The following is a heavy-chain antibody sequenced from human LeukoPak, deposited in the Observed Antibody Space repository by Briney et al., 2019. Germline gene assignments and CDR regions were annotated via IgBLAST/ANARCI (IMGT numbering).Heavy chain of an antibody. CDR2: INPNSGGT. V-gene: IGHV1-2*04. CDR3: ARAEGIVATIVGYYYYYGMDV. Sequence: ASAKVSCKASGYTFTGYYMHWVRQAPGQGLEWMGWINPNSGGTNYAQKFQGWVTMTRDTSISTAYMELSRLRSDDTAVYYCARAEGIVATIVGYYYYYGMDVWGQGTTVTVSS. CDR1: GYTFTGYY. J-gene: IGHJ6*02. D-gene: IGHD5-12*01.